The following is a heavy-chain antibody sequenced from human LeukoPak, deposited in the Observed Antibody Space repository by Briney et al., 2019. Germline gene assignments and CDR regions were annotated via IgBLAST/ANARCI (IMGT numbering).Heavy chain of an antibody. J-gene: IGHJ4*02. CDR1: GFTFDDYA. CDR2: ISWDAVST. Sequence: SGGSLRLSCAASGFTFDDYAMHWVRQAPEKGLEWVSLISWDAVSTYYADSVKGRFTISRDNSKNSLYLQMNSLRTEDTALYYCAKAVGRGANSGYENFDYWGQGTLVTVSS. V-gene: IGHV3-43D*03. D-gene: IGHD5-12*01. CDR3: AKAVGRGANSGYENFDY.